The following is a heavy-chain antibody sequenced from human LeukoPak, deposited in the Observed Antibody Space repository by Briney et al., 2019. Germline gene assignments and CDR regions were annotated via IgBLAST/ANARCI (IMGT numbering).Heavy chain of an antibody. Sequence: ASVKVSCKASGYTFTGYYMHWVRQAPGQGLEWMGWINPNSGGTNYAQKFQGRVTMTRDTSISTAYMELSRLRSDDTAVYYCARVFNILRYNWFDPWGQETLVTVSS. D-gene: IGHD2/OR15-2a*01. CDR3: ARVFNILRYNWFDP. J-gene: IGHJ5*02. CDR1: GYTFTGYY. CDR2: INPNSGGT. V-gene: IGHV1-2*02.